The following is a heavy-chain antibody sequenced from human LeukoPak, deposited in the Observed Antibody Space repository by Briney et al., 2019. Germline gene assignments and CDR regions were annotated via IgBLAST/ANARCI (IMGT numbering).Heavy chain of an antibody. V-gene: IGHV4-38-2*02. J-gene: IGHJ4*02. CDR2: IYHSGST. Sequence: PSETLSLTCTVSGYSISSGYYWGWIRQPPGKGLEWIGSIYHSGSTYYNPSLKSRVTISVDTSKNQFSLKLSSVTAADTAAYYCARDGSSAVADYWGQGTLVTVSS. CDR1: GYSISSGYY. D-gene: IGHD6-19*01. CDR3: ARDGSSAVADY.